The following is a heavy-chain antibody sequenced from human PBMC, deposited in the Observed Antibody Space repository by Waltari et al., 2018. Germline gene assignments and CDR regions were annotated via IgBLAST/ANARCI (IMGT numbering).Heavy chain of an antibody. Sequence: QVQLQQWGAGLLKPSETLSLTCAVYGGSFSGYSWSWIRQPPGKGLEWIGEINHSGSTNYNPSLKSRVTISVDTSKNQFSLKLSSVTAADTAVYYCARDTIFGVVHTWAYGMDVWGQGTTVTVSS. J-gene: IGHJ6*02. CDR3: ARDTIFGVVHTWAYGMDV. CDR2: INHSGST. V-gene: IGHV4-34*01. CDR1: GGSFSGYS. D-gene: IGHD3-3*01.